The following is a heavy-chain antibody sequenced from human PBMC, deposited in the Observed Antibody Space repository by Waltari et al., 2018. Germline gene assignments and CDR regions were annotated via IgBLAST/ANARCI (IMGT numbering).Heavy chain of an antibody. CDR1: GGSISSSSYY. CDR2: IYDSGST. Sequence: QLQLQESGPGLVKPSETLSLTCTVSGGSISSSSYYWGWIRQPPGKGLEWIGTIYDSGSTYYNPSLKSRVTIAVDTSKNQFSLKLSSVTAADTAVYYCARLSSSYRANFDYWGQGTLVTVSS. V-gene: IGHV4-39*01. D-gene: IGHD6-13*01. J-gene: IGHJ4*02. CDR3: ARLSSSYRANFDY.